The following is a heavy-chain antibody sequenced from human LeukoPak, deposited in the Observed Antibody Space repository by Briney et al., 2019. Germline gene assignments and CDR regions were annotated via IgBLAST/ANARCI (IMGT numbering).Heavy chain of an antibody. D-gene: IGHD5-12*01. CDR3: ARQVRGDIVATIDY. CDR1: GYSISSGYY. Sequence: PSETLSLTCTVSGYSISSGYYWGWIRQPPGKGLEWIGSIYHSGSTYYNPSLKSRVTISVDTSKNQFSLKLSSVTAADTAVYYCARQVRGDIVATIDYWGQGTLVTVSS. CDR2: IYHSGST. J-gene: IGHJ4*02. V-gene: IGHV4-38-2*02.